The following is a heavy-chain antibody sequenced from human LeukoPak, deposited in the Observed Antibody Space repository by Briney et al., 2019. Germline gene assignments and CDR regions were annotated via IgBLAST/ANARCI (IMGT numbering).Heavy chain of an antibody. V-gene: IGHV4-34*01. CDR1: GGSFSGYY. CDR3: ARGGATRDYVWGTLAY. CDR2: INHSGST. Sequence: SETLSLTCAVYGGSFSGYYWSWIRQPPGKGLEWIGEINHSGSTNYNPSLKCRVTISVDTSKNQFSLKLSSVTAADTAVYYCARGGATRDYVWGTLAYWGQGTLVTVSS. D-gene: IGHD3-16*01. J-gene: IGHJ4*02.